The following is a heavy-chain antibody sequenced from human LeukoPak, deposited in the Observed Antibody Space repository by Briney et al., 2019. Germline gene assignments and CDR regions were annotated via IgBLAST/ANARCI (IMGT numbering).Heavy chain of an antibody. V-gene: IGHV4-34*01. CDR3: ARGRLQLWSFPLPYNHYAIDV. J-gene: IGHJ6*02. CDR2: SNHFGST. CDR1: GESFSGYF. Sequence: SETLSLTCAVSGESFSGYFWTWIRQPPGKGLEWIGESNHFGSTDYNPSLKGRVTISVDTSKKQFSLNVRSVTDADTAVYFCARGRLQLWSFPLPYNHYAIDVWGQGTTVTVSS. D-gene: IGHD5-18*01.